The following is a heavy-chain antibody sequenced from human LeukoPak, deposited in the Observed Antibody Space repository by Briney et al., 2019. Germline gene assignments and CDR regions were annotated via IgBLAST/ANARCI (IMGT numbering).Heavy chain of an antibody. J-gene: IGHJ6*02. V-gene: IGHV4-61*01. CDR1: GGFVSSSSYY. CDR2: IYYSGST. D-gene: IGHD6-19*01. Sequence: SETLSLTCTVSGGFVSSSSYYWSWIRQPPGKGLEWIGYIYYSGSTNYNPSLKSRVTISVDTSKNQFSLKLSSVTAADTAVYYCARRRVAGTRYYGMDVWGQGTTVTVSS. CDR3: ARRRVAGTRYYGMDV.